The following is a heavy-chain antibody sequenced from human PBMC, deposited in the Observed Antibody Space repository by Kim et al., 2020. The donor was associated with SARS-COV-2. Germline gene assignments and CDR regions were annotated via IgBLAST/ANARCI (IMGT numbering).Heavy chain of an antibody. Sequence: SETLSLTCTVSGGSISSYYWSWIRQPAGKGLEWIGRIYTSGSTNYNPSLKSRVTMSVDTSKNQFSLKLSSVTAADTAVYYCARTLSPYYYGSGTLYGMDVWGQGTTVTVPS. CDR1: GGSISSYY. CDR2: IYTSGST. CDR3: ARTLSPYYYGSGTLYGMDV. J-gene: IGHJ6*02. V-gene: IGHV4-4*07. D-gene: IGHD3-10*01.